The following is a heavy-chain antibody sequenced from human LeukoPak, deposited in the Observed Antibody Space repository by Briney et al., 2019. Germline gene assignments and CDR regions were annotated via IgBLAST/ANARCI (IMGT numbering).Heavy chain of an antibody. D-gene: IGHD1-26*01. CDR3: ARHPVGATSGWFDP. CDR1: GGSISSSSYY. CDR2: IYYSGST. Sequence: PSETLSLTCTVSGGSISSSSYYWGWIRQPPGKGLEWIGSIYYSGSTYYNPSLKSRVTISVDTSKNQFSLKLSSVTAADTAVYYCARHPVGATSGWFDPWGQGTLVTVSS. J-gene: IGHJ5*02. V-gene: IGHV4-39*01.